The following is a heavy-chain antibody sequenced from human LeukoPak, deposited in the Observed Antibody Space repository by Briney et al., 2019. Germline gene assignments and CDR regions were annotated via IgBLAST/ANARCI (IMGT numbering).Heavy chain of an antibody. CDR3: AGPYYYDAFDI. V-gene: IGHV3-20*04. J-gene: IGHJ3*02. D-gene: IGHD3-10*01. Sequence: GGSLRLSCAASGFTFDDYGMSWVRQAPGKGLEWVSGINWNGGSTGYADSVKGRFTISRDNSKNTLYLQMNSLRAEDTAVYYCAGPYYYDAFDIWGQGTMVTVSS. CDR1: GFTFDDYG. CDR2: INWNGGST.